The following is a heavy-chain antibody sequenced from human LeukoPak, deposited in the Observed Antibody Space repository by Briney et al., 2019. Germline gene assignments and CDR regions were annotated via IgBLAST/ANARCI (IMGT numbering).Heavy chain of an antibody. CDR2: ISYSGDTI. Sequence: GSLRLSCAASKFTFSDYYMTWIRQAPGRGLEWVSYISYSGDTIYYADSVKGRFTVPRDNANNLLYLQMNSLRAEDTAVYYCARLGIITAAGSNDYWGQGTLVTVSS. D-gene: IGHD6-13*01. CDR3: ARLGIITAAGSNDY. V-gene: IGHV3-11*01. CDR1: KFTFSDYY. J-gene: IGHJ4*02.